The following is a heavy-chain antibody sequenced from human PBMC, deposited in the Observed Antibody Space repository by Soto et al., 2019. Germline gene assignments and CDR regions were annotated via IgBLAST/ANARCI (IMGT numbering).Heavy chain of an antibody. V-gene: IGHV4-59*08. D-gene: IGHD5-18*01. CDR1: GGSISSYY. Sequence: QVQLQESGPGLVKPSETLSLTCTVSGGSISSYYWSWIRQPPGKGLEWIGYIYYSGSTNHNPSLKPRATISVATPKNQLSLTLRSVTAADPVVYYCAGRYGYCVNYWGQGNLVTVSS. CDR2: IYYSGST. CDR3: AGRYGYCVNY. J-gene: IGHJ4*02.